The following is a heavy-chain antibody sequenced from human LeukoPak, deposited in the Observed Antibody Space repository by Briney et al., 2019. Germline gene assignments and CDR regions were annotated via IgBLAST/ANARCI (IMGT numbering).Heavy chain of an antibody. CDR2: ISTYTGNS. CDR1: GYTFSNYV. CDR3: ARTMTTGTTHGKLDF. J-gene: IGHJ4*02. Sequence: GASVKVSCKASGYTFSNYVLTWVRQAPGQGLEWMGRISTYTGNSNYAQKFQDRVTMTTDTSTSTAYMELRNLSSDDTAVYSCARTMTTGTTHGKLDFWGQGTLVTVSS. D-gene: IGHD4-17*01. V-gene: IGHV1-18*01.